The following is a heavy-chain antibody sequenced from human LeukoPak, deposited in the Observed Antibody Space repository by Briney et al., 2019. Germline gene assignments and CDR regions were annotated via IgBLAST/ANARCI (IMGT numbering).Heavy chain of an antibody. CDR1: GYTFTSYG. Sequence: ASVKVSCKASGYTFTSYGIKWVRQAPGQGLEWMGWISAYNGNTNYARKLQGRVTMTIGTSTSTAYMELRSLRSDDTAVYYCARDRVGEGSKLSYWGQGTLVTVSS. V-gene: IGHV1-18*01. CDR2: ISAYNGNT. CDR3: ARDRVGEGSKLSY. J-gene: IGHJ4*02. D-gene: IGHD3-16*01.